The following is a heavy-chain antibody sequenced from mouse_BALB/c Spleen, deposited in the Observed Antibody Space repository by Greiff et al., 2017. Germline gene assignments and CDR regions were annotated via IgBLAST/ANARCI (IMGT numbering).Heavy chain of an antibody. D-gene: IGHD2-3*01. V-gene: IGHV14-1*02. CDR3: ARRGDGYYPYYAMDY. CDR2: IDPENGNT. CDR1: GFNIKDYY. Sequence: EVQLQESGAELVRPGALVKLSCKASGFNIKDYYMHWVKQRPEQGLEWIGWIDPENGNTIYDPKFQGKASITADTSSNTAYLQLSSLTSEDTAVYYCARRGDGYYPYYAMDYWVKEPQSPSPQ. J-gene: IGHJ4*01.